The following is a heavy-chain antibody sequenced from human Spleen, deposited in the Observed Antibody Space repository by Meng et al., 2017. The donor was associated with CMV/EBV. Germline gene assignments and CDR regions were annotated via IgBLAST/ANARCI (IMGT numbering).Heavy chain of an antibody. V-gene: IGHV1-2*02. D-gene: IGHD1-1*01. CDR3: ARADGDDLYYYYGMDV. Sequence: ASVKVSCKASGGTFSSYAISWVRQAPGQGLEWMGWINPNSGGTNYAQKFQGRVTMTRDTSISTAYMELSRLRSDATAVYYCARADGDDLYYYYGMDVWGQGTTVTVSS. CDR1: GGTFSSYA. CDR2: INPNSGGT. J-gene: IGHJ6*02.